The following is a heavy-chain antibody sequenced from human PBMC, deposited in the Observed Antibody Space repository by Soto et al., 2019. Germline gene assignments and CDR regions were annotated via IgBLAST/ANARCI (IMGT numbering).Heavy chain of an antibody. CDR2: SRDKVHSHTT. J-gene: IGHJ4*02. D-gene: IGHD5-12*01. CDR1: GFTFSDHY. V-gene: IGHV3-72*01. Sequence: EVQLAESGGGLVQPGGSLRLSCAASGFTFSDHYMDWVRQAPGKGLEWVGRSRDKVHSHTTEYAASVKGRFTISRGDSGNSLYLQMNSLKTEDTAVYYCARGVVSTGYFDYWGPGTLVTVSS. CDR3: ARGVVSTGYFDY.